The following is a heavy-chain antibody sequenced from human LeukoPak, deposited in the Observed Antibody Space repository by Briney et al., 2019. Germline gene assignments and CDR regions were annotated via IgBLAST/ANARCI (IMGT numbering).Heavy chain of an antibody. D-gene: IGHD6-19*01. V-gene: IGHV4-39*01. J-gene: IGHJ2*01. CDR3: ASRVAVTGHLYFAL. Sequence: SETLSLTCTVSGGSISSSSYYWGWIRQPPGKGLEWIGSIYYSGSTYYNPSLKSRVTISVDTSKNQFSLKLSSVTAADTAVYFCASRVAVTGHLYFALWGRGTLVTVSS. CDR2: IYYSGST. CDR1: GGSISSSSYY.